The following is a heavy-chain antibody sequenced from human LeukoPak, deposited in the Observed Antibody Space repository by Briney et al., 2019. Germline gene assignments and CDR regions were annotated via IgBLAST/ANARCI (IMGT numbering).Heavy chain of an antibody. V-gene: IGHV3-9*01. D-gene: IGHD3-10*01. CDR3: VKYGRYYGSGIYLDAFDI. J-gene: IGHJ3*02. CDR1: GFTFDDYA. Sequence: GGSLRLSCAASGFTFDDYAMHWVRQGPGEGLEWVSGISWNSGSIGYADSVKGRFTISRDNAKNSLYLQMNSLRAEDTALYYCVKYGRYYGSGIYLDAFDISGQGTMVTVSS. CDR2: ISWNSGSI.